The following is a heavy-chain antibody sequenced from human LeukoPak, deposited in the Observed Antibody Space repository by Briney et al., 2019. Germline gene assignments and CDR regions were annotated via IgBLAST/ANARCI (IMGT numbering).Heavy chain of an antibody. V-gene: IGHV3-23*01. CDR3: AKTSLGHPPYYYTMDV. CDR1: GFTFNSYA. Sequence: PGGSLRLSCAASGFTFNSYAMIWVRQAPGKGLEWVSAIGGSGTSTFSADSLKDRFTISRDNSKNTLYLQMYSLRAEDTAVYYCAKTSLGHPPYYYTMDVWVQGTTVTVSS. D-gene: IGHD7-27*01. J-gene: IGHJ6*02. CDR2: IGGSGTST.